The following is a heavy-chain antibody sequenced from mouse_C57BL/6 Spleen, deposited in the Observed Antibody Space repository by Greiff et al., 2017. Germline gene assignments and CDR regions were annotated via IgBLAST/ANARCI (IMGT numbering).Heavy chain of an antibody. CDR1: GYTFTSYW. D-gene: IGHD3-2*02. CDR2: IYPGSGSP. V-gene: IGHV1-55*01. J-gene: IGHJ2*01. CDR3: ARPAQALYYFDY. Sequence: QVQLQQPGAALVKPGASVKMSCKASGYTFTSYWITWVMQTPGQGLEWIGDIYPGSGSPNYTEKFKSKATLTVDTSSSTAYMQLSSLTAEESAVYYCARPAQALYYFDYWGQGTTLTVSS.